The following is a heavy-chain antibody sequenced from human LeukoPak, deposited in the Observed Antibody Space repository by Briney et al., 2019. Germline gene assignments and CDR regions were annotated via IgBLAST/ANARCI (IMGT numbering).Heavy chain of an antibody. CDR2: IYPDDSET. D-gene: IGHD5-18*01. V-gene: IGHV5-51*01. J-gene: IGHJ4*02. Sequence: GESLKISCKASGYRFTTDYIGWVRQMPGKGLEWMGIIYPDDSETNYSPSFQGQVTISADKSISTAYLQWGSLKASDTAMYYCAKVEYSYGRYYFDYWGQGTLVTVSS. CDR3: AKVEYSYGRYYFDY. CDR1: GYRFTTDY.